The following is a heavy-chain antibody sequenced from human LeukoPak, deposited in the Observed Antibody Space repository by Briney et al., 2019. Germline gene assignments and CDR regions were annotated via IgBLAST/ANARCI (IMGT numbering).Heavy chain of an antibody. CDR3: ARDLDYGGRSKSDL. D-gene: IGHD4-23*01. Sequence: GGSLRLSCAASGFTFSIYWMHWVRQVPGKGLVWVSRIKSDGSSIMYADSVRGRFTISRDNAMNTLYLQMNSLRAEDTAVYYCARDLDYGGRSKSDLWGQGTLVTVSS. CDR1: GFTFSIYW. CDR2: IKSDGSSI. J-gene: IGHJ5*02. V-gene: IGHV3-74*03.